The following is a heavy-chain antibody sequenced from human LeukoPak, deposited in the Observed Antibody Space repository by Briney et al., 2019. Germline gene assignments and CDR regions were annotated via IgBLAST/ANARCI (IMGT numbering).Heavy chain of an antibody. CDR1: GFTFSSYA. CDR2: ISYDGSNK. V-gene: IGHV3-30*04. Sequence: GGSLRLSCAASGFTFSSYAMHWVRQAPGKGLEWVAVISYDGSNKYYADSVKGRFTISRDNSKNTLYLQMNSLGAEDTAVYYCARGSSSWSNWFDPWGQGTLVTVSS. CDR3: ARGSSSWSNWFDP. D-gene: IGHD6-13*01. J-gene: IGHJ5*02.